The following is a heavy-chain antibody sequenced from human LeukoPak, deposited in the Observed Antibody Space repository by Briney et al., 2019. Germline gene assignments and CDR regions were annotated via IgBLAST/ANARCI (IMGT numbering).Heavy chain of an antibody. J-gene: IGHJ3*02. V-gene: IGHV1-2*06. CDR2: INPNSGGT. CDR3: ARTMIVPLPGDAFDI. D-gene: IGHD3-22*01. Sequence: ASVKVSCKASGYTFTGYYLHWVRQAPGQGLEWMGRINPNSGGTNYAQKFQGRVTMTRDTSISTAYMELSRLRSDDTAVYYCARTMIVPLPGDAFDIWGQGTMVTVSS. CDR1: GYTFTGYY.